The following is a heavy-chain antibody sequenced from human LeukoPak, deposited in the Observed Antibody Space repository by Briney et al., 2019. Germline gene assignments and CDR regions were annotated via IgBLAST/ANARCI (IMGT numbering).Heavy chain of an antibody. J-gene: IGHJ4*02. D-gene: IGHD2-15*01. CDR2: ISYDGSNK. CDR1: GFTFSSYG. Sequence: PGRSLRLSCAASGFTFSSYGMHWVRQAPGKGLEWVAVISYDGSNKYYADSVKGRFTISRDNSKNTLYLQMNSLRAEDTAVYYCAKDAPRYCSGGSCYRLDYWGQGTLVTVSS. CDR3: AKDAPRYCSGGSCYRLDY. V-gene: IGHV3-30*18.